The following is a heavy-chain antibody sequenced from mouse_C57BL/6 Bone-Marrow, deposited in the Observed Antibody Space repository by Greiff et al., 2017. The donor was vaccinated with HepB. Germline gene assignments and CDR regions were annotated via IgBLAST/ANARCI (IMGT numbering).Heavy chain of an antibody. D-gene: IGHD2-1*01. Sequence: VQLQQPGAELVRPGSSVKLSCKASGYTFTSYWMHWVKQRPIQGLEWIGNIDPSDSETHYNQKFKDKATLTVDKSSSTAYMQLSSLTSEDSAVYYCARFGNAFYWYFDVWGTGTTVTVSS. J-gene: IGHJ1*03. CDR3: ARFGNAFYWYFDV. CDR1: GYTFTSYW. V-gene: IGHV1-52*01. CDR2: IDPSDSET.